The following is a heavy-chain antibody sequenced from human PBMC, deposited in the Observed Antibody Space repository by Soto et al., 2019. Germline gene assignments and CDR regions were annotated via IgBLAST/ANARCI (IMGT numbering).Heavy chain of an antibody. CDR3: AKHQLYIRGAIHNWFGP. V-gene: IGHV3-53*01. CDR2: IYSGGST. J-gene: IGHJ5*02. D-gene: IGHD2-21*01. Sequence: PGGSLRLSCAVSGFTVSSNYMSWVRQAPGKGLEWVSVIYSGGSTYYADSVKGRFTISRDNSKNTLYLQMTSLRAEDTAVSYWAKHQLYIRGAIHNWFGPRRQRSLVTVSS. CDR1: GFTVSSNY.